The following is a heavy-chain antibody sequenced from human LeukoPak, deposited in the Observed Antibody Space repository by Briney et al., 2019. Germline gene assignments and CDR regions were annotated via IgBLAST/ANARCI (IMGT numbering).Heavy chain of an antibody. J-gene: IGHJ3*02. CDR2: ISWNSGNI. CDR3: ARGIRLYASSGRDAFDI. V-gene: IGHV3-9*01. CDR1: GFTFDDYA. Sequence: PGGSLRLSCTASGFTFDDYAMHWVRQPPGKGLEWVAGISWNSGNIDYADSLKGRFTISRDNAKNSLYLQMNSLRAEDTAVYYCARGIRLYASSGRDAFDIWGQGTMVTVSS. D-gene: IGHD3-22*01.